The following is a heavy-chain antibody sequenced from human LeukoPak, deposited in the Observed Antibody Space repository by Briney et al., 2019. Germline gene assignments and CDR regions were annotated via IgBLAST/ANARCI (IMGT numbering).Heavy chain of an antibody. CDR3: KKKAAYDILTGYYNPNWFDP. D-gene: IGHD3-9*01. Sequence: SVKVACKASGGTSSSHAISWVLQAPGQGLEWMEGIIPIFGTANYAQKFQGRVTITADKSTSTAYMELSSLRSEDTAVYYCKKKAAYDILTGYYNPNWFDPWGQGTLVTVSS. CDR1: GGTSSSHA. V-gene: IGHV1-69*06. CDR2: IIPIFGTA. J-gene: IGHJ5*02.